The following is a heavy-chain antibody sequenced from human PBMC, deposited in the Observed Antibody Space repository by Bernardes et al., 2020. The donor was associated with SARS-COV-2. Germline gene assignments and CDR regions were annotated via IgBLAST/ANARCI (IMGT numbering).Heavy chain of an antibody. D-gene: IGHD3-22*01. V-gene: IGHV3-11*04. CDR2: ISSSGTTI. J-gene: IGHJ5*02. CDR1: GFTFSDYY. Sequence: LRLSCAASGFTFSDYYMSWIRQAPGQGLEWVSYISSSGTTIYYADSVKGRFTISRDNAKNSLYLQMNSLRAEDTAVYYCARRARSGYYFWFDPWGQGTLVTVSS. CDR3: ARRARSGYYFWFDP.